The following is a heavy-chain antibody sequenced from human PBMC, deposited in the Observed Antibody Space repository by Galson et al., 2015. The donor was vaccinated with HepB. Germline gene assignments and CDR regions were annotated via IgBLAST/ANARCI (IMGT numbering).Heavy chain of an antibody. CDR2: TYYRAKWYN. V-gene: IGHV6-1*01. J-gene: IGHJ5*02. CDR3: VRGELIEGFDP. Sequence: CAISGDSVSNNNAAWYRIRQSPSRGLEWLGRTYYRAKWYNDYAPSVRSQITISPDTSRNHFSLNLSSVTAADTAVYYCVRGELIEGFDPWGQGTLVTVSS. D-gene: IGHD1-7*01. CDR1: GDSVSNNNAA.